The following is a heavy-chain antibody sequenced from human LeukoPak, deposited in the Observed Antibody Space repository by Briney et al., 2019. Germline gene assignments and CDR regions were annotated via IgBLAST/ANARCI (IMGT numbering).Heavy chain of an antibody. CDR2: IVPIFRRA. D-gene: IGHD3-16*01. J-gene: IGHJ4*02. V-gene: IGHV1-69*01. CDR3: ARVGEFGINSAMVLPD. Sequence: SVKVSCKVPGGTFSSYGFSWVRQAPGQGLEWMGGIVPIFRRANYAQKFQDRLTITADESTTEVYMELTRLKSDDTAIYYCARVGEFGINSAMVLPDWGQGSLVTVSS. CDR1: GGTFSSYG.